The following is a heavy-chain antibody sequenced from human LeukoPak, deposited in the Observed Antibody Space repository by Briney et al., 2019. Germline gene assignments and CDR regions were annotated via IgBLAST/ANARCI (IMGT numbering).Heavy chain of an antibody. CDR2: IRQDGDTK. CDR3: ARSIPYGTTWYGRSDY. V-gene: IGHV3-7*03. CDR1: GFPFNAYW. D-gene: IGHD6-13*01. Sequence: PGGSLRLSCAASGFPFNAYWMTWVRQAPGKGLEWVANIRQDGDTKYVDSVKGRFTISRDNAMNSLYLQMNSLRAEDTAIYYCARSIPYGTTWYGRSDYWGQGTLVTVSS. J-gene: IGHJ4*02.